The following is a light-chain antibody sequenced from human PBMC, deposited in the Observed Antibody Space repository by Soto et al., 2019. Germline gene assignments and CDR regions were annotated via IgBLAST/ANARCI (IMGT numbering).Light chain of an antibody. J-gene: IGLJ3*02. CDR2: DVY. CDR1: SSDVGSYDL. V-gene: IGLV2-14*02. Sequence: QSALTQPASVSGSPGQSITISCTGTSSDVGSYDLVSWYQQRPGEAPKIIIFDVYNRPSGISARFSGSKSVNTASLTISGLRAEDEADYYCSSYTSTNTLVFGGGTKLTVL. CDR3: SSYTSTNTLV.